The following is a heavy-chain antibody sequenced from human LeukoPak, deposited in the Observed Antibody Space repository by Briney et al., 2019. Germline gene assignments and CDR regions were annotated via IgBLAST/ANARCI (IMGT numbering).Heavy chain of an antibody. CDR1: GFTFSSYS. CDR3: ARGRPEYSSSSALGY. D-gene: IGHD6-6*01. J-gene: IGHJ4*02. V-gene: IGHV3-48*01. Sequence: GGSLRLSCAASGFTFSSYSMNWVRQAPGKGLEWVSYISSSSTIYYADSVKGRFTISRDNAKNSLYLQMNSLRAEDTAVYYCARGRPEYSSSSALGYWGQGTLVTVSS. CDR2: ISSSSTI.